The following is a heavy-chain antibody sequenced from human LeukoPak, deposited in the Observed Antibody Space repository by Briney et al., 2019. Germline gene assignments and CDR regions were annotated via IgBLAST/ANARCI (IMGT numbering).Heavy chain of an antibody. J-gene: IGHJ4*02. CDR2: ISYDGSNK. Sequence: GGSLRLSCAASGFTFSSYAMHWVRQAPGKGLEWVAVISYDGSNKYYADSVKGRFTISRDNSKSTLYLQMNSLRAEDTAVYYCARAVNRARGDYWGQGTLVTVSS. CDR3: ARAVNRARGDY. V-gene: IGHV3-30-3*01. D-gene: IGHD1-14*01. CDR1: GFTFSSYA.